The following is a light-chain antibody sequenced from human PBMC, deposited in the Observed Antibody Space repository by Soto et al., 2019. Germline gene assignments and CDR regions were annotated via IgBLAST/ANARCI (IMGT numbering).Light chain of an antibody. CDR2: DTS. Sequence: EIVMTHSPATLSVSPWERATLSCRASQSVSSNLAWYQQKPGQAPRLLIYDTSTRATGIPARFSGSGSGTEFTLTISILQSEDFAVYYCQQYSNWPPITFGQGTRLEIK. CDR1: QSVSSN. CDR3: QQYSNWPPIT. J-gene: IGKJ5*01. V-gene: IGKV3-15*01.